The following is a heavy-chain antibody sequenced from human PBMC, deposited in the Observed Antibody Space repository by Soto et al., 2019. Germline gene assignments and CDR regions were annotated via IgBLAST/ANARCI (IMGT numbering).Heavy chain of an antibody. D-gene: IGHD6-19*01. Sequence: EVQLVESGGGLVQPGGSLRLSCAASGFIFSNYEMNWVRQAPGKGLEWVSYISSSGRTTYYADSVKGRFTISRDNAKNSLDLQMNSLRAEDTAFHYCARGTYRISGSGSSWFDPWGQGTLVTVSS. CDR1: GFIFSNYE. V-gene: IGHV3-48*03. CDR2: ISSSGRTT. J-gene: IGHJ5*02. CDR3: ARGTYRISGSGSSWFDP.